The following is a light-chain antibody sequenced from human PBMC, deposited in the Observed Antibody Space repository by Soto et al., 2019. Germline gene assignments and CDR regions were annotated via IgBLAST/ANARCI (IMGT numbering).Light chain of an antibody. Sequence: QSVLTQPPSASGTPGQRVTISCSGSSSNIGSNTVNWYQQLPGTAPKLLMYSNDQRPSGVPDRFSGSKSDTSASLAISGLQSEDEADYYCAAWDDTLKGVFGTGTKVTVL. CDR3: AAWDDTLKGV. J-gene: IGLJ1*01. CDR1: SSNIGSNT. V-gene: IGLV1-44*01. CDR2: SND.